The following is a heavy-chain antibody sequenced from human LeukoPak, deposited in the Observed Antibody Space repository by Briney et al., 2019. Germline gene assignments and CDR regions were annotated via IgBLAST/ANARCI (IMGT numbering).Heavy chain of an antibody. CDR3: ARSTAGSGSVYRSFEY. Sequence: SQTLSLTCTVSGGSISSGSYYWSWIRQPAGKGLEWIGRIYTSGSTNYNPSLKSRVTISVDTSKNQFSLKLSSVTAADTAVYYCARSTAGSGSVYRSFEYWGQGTLVTVSS. V-gene: IGHV4-61*02. D-gene: IGHD3-10*01. CDR1: GGSISSGSYY. CDR2: IYTSGST. J-gene: IGHJ4*02.